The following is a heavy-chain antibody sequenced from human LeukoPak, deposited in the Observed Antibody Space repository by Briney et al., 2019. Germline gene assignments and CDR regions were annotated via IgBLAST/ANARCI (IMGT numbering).Heavy chain of an antibody. D-gene: IGHD1-26*01. J-gene: IGHJ4*02. V-gene: IGHV1-69*01. CDR2: IIPIFGTA. Sequence: GASVKVSCKASGGTFSSYAISWVRQAPGQGLEWMGGIIPIFGTANYARKFQGRVTITADESTSTAYMELSSLRSEDTAVYYCARTVGATRSYFDYWGQGTLVTVSS. CDR3: ARTVGATRSYFDY. CDR1: GGTFSSYA.